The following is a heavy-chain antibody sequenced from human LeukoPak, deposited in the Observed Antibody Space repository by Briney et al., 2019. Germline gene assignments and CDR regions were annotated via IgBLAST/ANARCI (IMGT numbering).Heavy chain of an antibody. J-gene: IGHJ4*02. D-gene: IGHD1-26*01. Sequence: GGSLRLSCAASGFTFSSYAMHWVRQAPGKGLESVSAISSIGGSTYYANSVKGRFTISRDNSKNTLYLQMGGLRAEDTAVYYCATYSGSFLYYFDYWGQGTLVTVSS. V-gene: IGHV3-64*01. CDR3: ATYSGSFLYYFDY. CDR2: ISSIGGST. CDR1: GFTFSSYA.